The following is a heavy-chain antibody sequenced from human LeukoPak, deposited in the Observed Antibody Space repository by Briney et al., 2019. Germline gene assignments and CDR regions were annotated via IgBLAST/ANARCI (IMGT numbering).Heavy chain of an antibody. Sequence: PSETLSLTCTVSGGSTSTYYRSWIRQPPGKGLEWIGYIHKSDGTRYNPSLESRVTISVDTSKNQFSLKLSSVTAADTAVYYCARGEYRYYFDYWGQGTLVTVSS. CDR1: GGSTSTYY. V-gene: IGHV4-59*01. D-gene: IGHD2-2*01. CDR2: IHKSDGT. J-gene: IGHJ4*02. CDR3: ARGEYRYYFDY.